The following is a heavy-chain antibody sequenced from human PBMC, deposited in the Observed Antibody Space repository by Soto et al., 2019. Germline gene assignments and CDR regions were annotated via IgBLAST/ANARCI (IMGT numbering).Heavy chain of an antibody. D-gene: IGHD6-13*01. CDR3: ARGAVRTLTQQLELWWFDP. J-gene: IGHJ5*02. Sequence: PRGSLRLSCAASGFTFSSYGMHWVRQAPGKGLEWVAVIWYDGSNKYYADSVKGRFTISRDNSKNTLYLQMNSLRAEDTAVYYCARGAVRTLTQQLELWWFDPWGQGTLVTVSS. V-gene: IGHV3-33*01. CDR2: IWYDGSNK. CDR1: GFTFSSYG.